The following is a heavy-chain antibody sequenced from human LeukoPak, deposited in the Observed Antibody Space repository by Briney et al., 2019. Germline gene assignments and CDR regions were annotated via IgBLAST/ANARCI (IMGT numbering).Heavy chain of an antibody. V-gene: IGHV4-31*03. CDR1: RASNTSGGYY. CDR3: ARDQYHELFDY. D-gene: IGHD2-2*01. J-gene: IGHJ4*02. CDR2: ISYSGST. Sequence: PSQTLSLTCTVSRASNTSGGYYWSWIRQHPGKGLEWIGYISYSGSTYYNPSLKSRVTISVDTSKNQFSLKLSSVTAADTAVYYCARDQYHELFDYWGQGTLVAVSS.